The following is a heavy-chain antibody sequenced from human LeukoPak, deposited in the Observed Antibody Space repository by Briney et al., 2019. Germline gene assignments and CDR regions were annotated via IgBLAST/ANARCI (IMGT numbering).Heavy chain of an antibody. J-gene: IGHJ6*03. Sequence: GGSLRLSCAASGFTFSSYWMSWVRQAPGKGLEWVANIKQDGSEKYYVDSVKGRFTISRDNAKNSLYLQMNSLRAEDTAVYYCARGNWDAPLDYCMDVWGKGTTVTVSS. CDR1: GFTFSSYW. CDR2: IKQDGSEK. D-gene: IGHD1-20*01. V-gene: IGHV3-7*01. CDR3: ARGNWDAPLDYCMDV.